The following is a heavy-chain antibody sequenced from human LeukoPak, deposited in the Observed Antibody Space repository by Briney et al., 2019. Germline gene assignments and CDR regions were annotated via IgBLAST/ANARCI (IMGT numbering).Heavy chain of an antibody. V-gene: IGHV3-30*18. D-gene: IGHD2-2*01. Sequence: SPRPSCAASGFTFSSDGMHWVREGPRKGLERGAVISYDGSKKYSADSVKGRFTISRDNSKNTLYLQMNSLRAEDTAVYYCAKGTKRGYCSSTSCYEGYYYYGMDVWGQGTTVTVSS. CDR3: AKGTKRGYCSSTSCYEGYYYYGMDV. J-gene: IGHJ6*02. CDR1: GFTFSSDG. CDR2: ISYDGSKK.